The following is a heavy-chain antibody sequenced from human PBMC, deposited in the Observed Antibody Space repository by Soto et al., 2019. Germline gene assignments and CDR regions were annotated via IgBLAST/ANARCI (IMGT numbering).Heavy chain of an antibody. J-gene: IGHJ6*02. Sequence: SVKVSCKASGGTFSSYAISWVRQAPGQGLEWMGGIIPIFGTANYAQKFQGRVTITADESTSTAYMELSSLRSEDTAVYYCARGVTGTAYFLYYYYRMGVCGQGTTFTVSS. CDR3: ARGVTGTAYFLYYYYRMGV. CDR2: IIPIFGTA. V-gene: IGHV1-69*13. CDR1: GGTFSSYA. D-gene: IGHD1-7*01.